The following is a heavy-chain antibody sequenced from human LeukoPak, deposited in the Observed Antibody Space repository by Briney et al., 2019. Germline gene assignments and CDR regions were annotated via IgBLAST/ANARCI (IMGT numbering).Heavy chain of an antibody. CDR2: IYYSGST. CDR3: ARRIKGGYSYGPFFDY. D-gene: IGHD5-18*01. Sequence: SETLSLTCTVSGGSISNSSYYWGWIRQPPGKGLEWIGSIYYSGSTYYNPSLKSRVTISVDTSKNQFSLKLSSVTAADTAVYYCARRIKGGYSYGPFFDYWGQGTLVTVSS. CDR1: GGSISNSSYY. V-gene: IGHV4-39*01. J-gene: IGHJ4*02.